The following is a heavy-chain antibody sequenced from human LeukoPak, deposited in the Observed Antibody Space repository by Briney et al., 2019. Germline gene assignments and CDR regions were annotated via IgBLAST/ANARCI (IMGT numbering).Heavy chain of an antibody. V-gene: IGHV1-2*02. Sequence: ASVKVSCKASGYTFTGYYMHWVRQAPGQGLEWMGWINPNSGGTNYAQKFQGRVTMTRDTSISTAYMELSRLRSDDTAVYYCARGSKRGYSGYVSWGQGTLVTVSS. CDR3: ARGSKRGYSGYVS. D-gene: IGHD5-12*01. CDR1: GYTFTGYY. J-gene: IGHJ4*02. CDR2: INPNSGGT.